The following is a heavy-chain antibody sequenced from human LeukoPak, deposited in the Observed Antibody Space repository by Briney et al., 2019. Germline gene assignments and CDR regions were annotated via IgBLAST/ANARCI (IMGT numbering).Heavy chain of an antibody. Sequence: GGSLRLSCAASGFTFSYYSMTWVRQAPGKGLEWVSYISGSSSIIHYADSVKGRFTISRDNSKNTLYLQMNSLRAEDTAVYYCAKEGSIAAPPLPWGQGTLVTVSS. D-gene: IGHD6-6*01. CDR1: GFTFSYYS. J-gene: IGHJ5*02. V-gene: IGHV3-48*01. CDR3: AKEGSIAAPPLP. CDR2: ISGSSSII.